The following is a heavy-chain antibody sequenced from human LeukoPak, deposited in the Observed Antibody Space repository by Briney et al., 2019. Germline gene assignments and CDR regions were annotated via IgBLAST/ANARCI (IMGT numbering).Heavy chain of an antibody. V-gene: IGHV1-18*01. Sequence: ASVSVSCTASGYTFTSYGISWVRQAPGQGLEWMGWISAYNGNTNYAQKLQGRVTMTTDTSTSTAYMELRSLRSDDTAVYYCARGYGTGGLLRYFDWLTAGDYWGQGTLVTVSS. D-gene: IGHD3-9*01. CDR3: ARGYGTGGLLRYFDWLTAGDY. CDR2: ISAYNGNT. J-gene: IGHJ4*02. CDR1: GYTFTSYG.